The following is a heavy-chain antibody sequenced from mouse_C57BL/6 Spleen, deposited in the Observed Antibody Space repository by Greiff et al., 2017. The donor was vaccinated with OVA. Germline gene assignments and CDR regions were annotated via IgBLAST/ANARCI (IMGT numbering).Heavy chain of an antibody. CDR2: INPSNGGT. Sequence: VQLQQPGTELVKPGASVKLSCKASGYTFTSYWMHWVKQRPGQGLEWIGNINPSNGGTNYNEKFKSKATLTVDKSSSTAYMQLSSLTSEDSAVYYCARSTTVVATEYFDVWGTGTTVTVSS. CDR1: GYTFTSYW. D-gene: IGHD1-1*01. V-gene: IGHV1-53*01. CDR3: ARSTTVVATEYFDV. J-gene: IGHJ1*03.